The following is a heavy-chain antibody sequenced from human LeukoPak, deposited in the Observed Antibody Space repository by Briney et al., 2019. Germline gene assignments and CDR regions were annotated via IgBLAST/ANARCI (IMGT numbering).Heavy chain of an antibody. CDR3: ARDVYSIAE. D-gene: IGHD1-26*01. V-gene: IGHV3-74*01. CDR1: GFTFSDYW. CDR2: IHSDGGTT. Sequence: GGSLRLSCAASGFTFSDYWIHWVRQAPGKELVWVSLIHSDGGTTNYADSVKGRFTISRDNAKNTVYLQMNSLRVEDTAVYYCARDVYSIAEWGQGTLVTVSS. J-gene: IGHJ4*02.